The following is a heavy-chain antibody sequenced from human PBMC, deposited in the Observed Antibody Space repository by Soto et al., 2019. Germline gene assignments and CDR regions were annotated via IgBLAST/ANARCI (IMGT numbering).Heavy chain of an antibody. Sequence: QVQLVESGGGVVQPGRSLRLSCVASEFTFSSYGMHWVRQTPGKGLEWVAVISYDGSNQYYADSVKGRFTISRDNSKNPLYLQMNSLRAEDTAVYYCAKDPQVGATRSFYFDYWGQGTLVTVSS. V-gene: IGHV3-30*18. CDR3: AKDPQVGATRSFYFDY. CDR2: ISYDGSNQ. CDR1: EFTFSSYG. J-gene: IGHJ4*02. D-gene: IGHD1-26*01.